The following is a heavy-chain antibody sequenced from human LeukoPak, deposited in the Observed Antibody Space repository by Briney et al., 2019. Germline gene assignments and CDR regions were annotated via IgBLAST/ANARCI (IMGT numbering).Heavy chain of an antibody. V-gene: IGHV1-18*01. Sequence: ASVKVSCKASGYTFTSYGISWVRQAPGQGLEWMGWISANNGNTNYAQKLQGRVTMTTDTSTSTAYMDLRSLRSDDTAVYYCARVAYTDSEYFQHWGQGTLVTVSS. CDR1: GYTFTSYG. D-gene: IGHD3-16*01. J-gene: IGHJ1*01. CDR2: ISANNGNT. CDR3: ARVAYTDSEYFQH.